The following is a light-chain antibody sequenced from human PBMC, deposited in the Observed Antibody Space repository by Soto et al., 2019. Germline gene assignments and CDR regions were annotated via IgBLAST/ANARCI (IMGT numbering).Light chain of an antibody. CDR3: SSYAGSNNLV. Sequence: QSVLTQPPSASGSPGQSVTISCTGTSSDVGGYNYVSWYQQHPGKAPKLMIYDVSKRPSGVPDRFSGSKSGNTPSLTVAGLQAEDEADYYCSSYAGSNNLVFGGGTKLTVL. CDR1: SSDVGGYNY. CDR2: DVS. V-gene: IGLV2-8*01. J-gene: IGLJ2*01.